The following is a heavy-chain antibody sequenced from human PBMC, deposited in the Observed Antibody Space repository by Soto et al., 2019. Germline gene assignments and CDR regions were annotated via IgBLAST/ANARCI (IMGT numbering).Heavy chain of an antibody. D-gene: IGHD4-4*01. V-gene: IGHV3-33*01. Sequence: QVQLVESGGDVVPPGGSLRLSCVASGFIFSSYGMYWVRQAPGKGLEWVGVIWYDGSNKYYGDSVKGRFTISRDNSKNTLYLQMSSLRAEDTAVYYCAREPYSNYVMDVWGQGTTVTVSS. CDR2: IWYDGSNK. CDR1: GFIFSSYG. CDR3: AREPYSNYVMDV. J-gene: IGHJ6*02.